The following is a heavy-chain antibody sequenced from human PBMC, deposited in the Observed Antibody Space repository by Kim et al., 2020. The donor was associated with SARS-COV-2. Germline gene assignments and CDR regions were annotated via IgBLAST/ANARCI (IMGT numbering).Heavy chain of an antibody. CDR3: ARDQRGGSWQWLVYCFDY. V-gene: IGHV3-33*01. D-gene: IGHD6-19*01. CDR2: IWYDGSNK. Sequence: GGSLRLSCAASGFTFSSYGMHWVRQAPGKGLEWVAVIWYDGSNKYYADSVKGRFTISRDNSKNTLYLQMNSLRAEDTAVYYCARDQRGGSWQWLVYCFDYWGQGTLVTVSS. CDR1: GFTFSSYG. J-gene: IGHJ4*02.